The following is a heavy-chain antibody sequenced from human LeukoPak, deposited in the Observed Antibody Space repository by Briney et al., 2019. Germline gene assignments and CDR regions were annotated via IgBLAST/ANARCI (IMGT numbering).Heavy chain of an antibody. V-gene: IGHV4-39*01. J-gene: IGHJ4*02. Sequence: PSETLSLTCTVSGGSISSSSYYWGWIRQPPGKGLEWIGSIYYSGSTYYNPSLKSRVTISVDTSKNQFSLKLSSVTAADTAVYFCARGQWLVPLDFWGQGILVTVSS. D-gene: IGHD6-19*01. CDR2: IYYSGST. CDR1: GGSISSSSYY. CDR3: ARGQWLVPLDF.